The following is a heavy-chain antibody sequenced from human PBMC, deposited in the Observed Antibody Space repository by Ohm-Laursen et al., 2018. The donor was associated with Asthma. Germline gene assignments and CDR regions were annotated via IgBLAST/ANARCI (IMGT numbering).Heavy chain of an antibody. Sequence: ASVTASCQASGSTFTSYGISWARQAPGQGLEWMGWISAYNGNTNYAQKLQGRVTMTTDTSTSTAYMELRSLRSDDTAVYICARERTDDAFDIWGQGTMVTVSS. CDR2: ISAYNGNT. CDR3: ARERTDDAFDI. V-gene: IGHV1-18*01. J-gene: IGHJ3*02. CDR1: GSTFTSYG.